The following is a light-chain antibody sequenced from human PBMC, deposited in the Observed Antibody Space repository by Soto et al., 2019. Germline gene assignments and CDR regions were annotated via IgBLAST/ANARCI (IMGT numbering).Light chain of an antibody. CDR2: KAS. V-gene: IGKV1-5*03. Sequence: DIQMTQSPSTLSASVGDRVTITCRASQSISIWLAWYQQKPGKAPKLLIYKASTLESGVPSRFSGSGSGTEFSLTISSLQPDDFATYYCHQYKSYWTWTFGQGTKVEIK. CDR1: QSISIW. CDR3: HQYKSYWTWT. J-gene: IGKJ1*01.